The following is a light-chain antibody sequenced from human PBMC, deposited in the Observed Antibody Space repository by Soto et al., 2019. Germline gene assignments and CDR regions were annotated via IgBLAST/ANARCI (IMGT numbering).Light chain of an antibody. J-gene: IGLJ1*01. CDR2: DVS. V-gene: IGLV2-14*01. Sequence: QSGVTQSGSVSGSPCQSITISCTGTSSDVAGYNYVSWYQQHPGKAPKRMIYDVSNRPFGVSSRFSGSKSGNTVFLTISGLLAEDEADYYCSSYTSGSTQVFGPG. CDR3: SSYTSGSTQV. CDR1: SSDVAGYNY.